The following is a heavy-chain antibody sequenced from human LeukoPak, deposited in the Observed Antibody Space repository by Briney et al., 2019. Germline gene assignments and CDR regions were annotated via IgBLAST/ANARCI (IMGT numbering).Heavy chain of an antibody. J-gene: IGHJ4*02. D-gene: IGHD3-10*01. CDR2: IYYSGST. V-gene: IGHV4-39*01. CDR1: GGSISSNSYY. Sequence: SETLSLTCAVSGGSISSNSYYWGWIRQPPGKGLEWIGSIYYSGSTYYNPSLKSRVTISVDTSKNQFSLKLSSVTAADTAVYYCASGKGGSGSYWAFDYWGQGTLVTVSS. CDR3: ASGKGGSGSYWAFDY.